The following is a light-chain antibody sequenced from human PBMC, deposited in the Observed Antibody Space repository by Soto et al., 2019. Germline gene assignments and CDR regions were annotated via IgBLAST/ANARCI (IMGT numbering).Light chain of an antibody. V-gene: IGKV3-20*01. CDR2: DAS. Sequence: EFVLTQSPGTLSLSPGERATLSSRAIQTVRNNYLAWYQQKPGQAPRLLIYDASSRATGMPDRFSGGGSGTDFTLTISRLEPEDVAVYYCQQFSRYPLTFGGGTKVDSK. J-gene: IGKJ4*01. CDR1: QTVRNNY. CDR3: QQFSRYPLT.